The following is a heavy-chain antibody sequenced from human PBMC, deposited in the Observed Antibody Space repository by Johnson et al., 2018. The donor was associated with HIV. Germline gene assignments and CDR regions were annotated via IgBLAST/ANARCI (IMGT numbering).Heavy chain of an antibody. CDR2: ISSSGSTI. V-gene: IGHV3-11*01. J-gene: IGHJ3*02. D-gene: IGHD3-16*01. Sequence: VQLVESGGGLVKPGGSLRLSCAASGFTFSDYYMSWIRQAPGKGLEWVSYISSSGSTIYYADSVKGRFTISRDNAKNSLYLQMNSLRAEDTAFYYCARESIIWGDTRLLEGAFDIWGQGTMVTVSS. CDR3: ARESIIWGDTRLLEGAFDI. CDR1: GFTFSDYY.